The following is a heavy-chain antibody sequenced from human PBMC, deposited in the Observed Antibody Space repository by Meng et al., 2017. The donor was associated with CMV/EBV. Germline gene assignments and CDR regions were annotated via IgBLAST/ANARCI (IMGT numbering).Heavy chain of an antibody. D-gene: IGHD1-20*01. V-gene: IGHV3-53*01. CDR2: IYSGGST. CDR1: GFTVSSNY. Sequence: GESLKISCAASGFTVSSNYMSWVRQAPGKGLEWVSVIYSGGSTYYADSVKGRFTISRDNSKNTLYLQMNSLRAEDTAVYYCARDRLMGADRGSHRSNWNYYYDEGRDGGGKG. J-gene: IGHJ6*04. CDR3: ARDRLMGADRGSHRSNWNYYYDEGRDG.